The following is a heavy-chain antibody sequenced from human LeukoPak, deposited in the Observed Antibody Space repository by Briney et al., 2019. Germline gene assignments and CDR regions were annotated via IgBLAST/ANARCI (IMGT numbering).Heavy chain of an antibody. V-gene: IGHV4-61*02. Sequence: SETLSLTCTVSGGSISSANYYWSWIRQPAGKGLEWIGRIYTSGSTNYNPSLKSRVTISVDTSKNQFSLKMTSVTAADTAFYFCARSEINDYMNYWGQGMPVTVSS. CDR2: IYTSGST. D-gene: IGHD4-11*01. J-gene: IGHJ4*02. CDR1: GGSISSANYY. CDR3: ARSEINDYMNY.